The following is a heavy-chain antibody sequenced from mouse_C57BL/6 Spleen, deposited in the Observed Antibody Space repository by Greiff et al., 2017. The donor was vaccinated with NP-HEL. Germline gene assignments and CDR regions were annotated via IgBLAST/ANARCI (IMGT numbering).Heavy chain of an antibody. J-gene: IGHJ2*01. CDR2: IDPSDSET. CDR3: ARRNSDGGYLDY. Sequence: QVQLQQPGAELVRPGSSVKLSCKASGYTFTSYWMHWVKQRPIQGLEWIGNIDPSDSETHYNQKFKDKATLTVDKSSSTAYMQLSSLTSEDSAVYYCARRNSDGGYLDYWGQGTTLTVSS. D-gene: IGHD2-1*01. CDR1: GYTFTSYW. V-gene: IGHV1-52*01.